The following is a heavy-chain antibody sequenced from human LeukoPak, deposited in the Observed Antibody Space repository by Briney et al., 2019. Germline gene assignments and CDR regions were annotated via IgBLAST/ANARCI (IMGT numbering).Heavy chain of an antibody. J-gene: IGHJ4*02. CDR2: INPSGGYT. D-gene: IGHD2-15*01. CDR1: GYTFTSYY. Sequence: ASVKVSCKASGYTFTSYYVHWVRQAPGQGLEWMGIINPSGGYTRYAQKFQGRVTMTRDTSTSTVYMELSSLRSEDTAVYYCARGLGSCSGGSCYSDYWGQGTLVTVSS. CDR3: ARGLGSCSGGSCYSDY. V-gene: IGHV1-46*03.